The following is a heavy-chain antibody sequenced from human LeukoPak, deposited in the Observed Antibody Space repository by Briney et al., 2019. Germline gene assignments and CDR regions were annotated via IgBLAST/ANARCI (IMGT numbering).Heavy chain of an antibody. D-gene: IGHD2-8*02. Sequence: GASVTVSCKTSGYTFTSYYVHWVRQAPGQGLEWMGVSNPSGVGTNYAQKFQGRVTMTRDTSTTTVYMEPSSLRSEDTAVYYCAREESGGYFDYWGQGTLVTVSS. V-gene: IGHV1-46*01. J-gene: IGHJ4*02. CDR2: SNPSGVGT. CDR3: AREESGGYFDY. CDR1: GYTFTSYY.